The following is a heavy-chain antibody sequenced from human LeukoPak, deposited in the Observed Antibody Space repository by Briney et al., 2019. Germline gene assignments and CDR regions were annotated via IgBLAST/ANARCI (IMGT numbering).Heavy chain of an antibody. CDR3: ARQGPNYYGSGSYYPTYYYYYMDV. CDR2: INHSGST. CDR1: GGSFSGYY. Sequence: PSETLSLTCAVYGGSFSGYYWSWIRQPPGKGLEWIGEINHSGSTNYNPSLKSRVTISVDTSKNQFSLKLSSVTAADTAVYYCARQGPNYYGSGSYYPTYYYYYMDVWGKGTTVTVSS. J-gene: IGHJ6*03. D-gene: IGHD3-10*01. V-gene: IGHV4-34*01.